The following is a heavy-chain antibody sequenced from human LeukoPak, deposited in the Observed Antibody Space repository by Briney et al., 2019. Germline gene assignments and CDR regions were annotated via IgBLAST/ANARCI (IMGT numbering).Heavy chain of an antibody. J-gene: IGHJ6*04. V-gene: IGHV6-1*01. CDR1: GDSVSSNSAV. CDR3: ASGKAFDV. D-gene: IGHD1-26*01. CDR2: TYYRSKWYN. Sequence: SQTFSLTCAISGDSVSSNSAVWNWIRQSPSRGLEWLGRTYYRSKWYNDYAVSVKGRVTINPDTSKNQFSLQLNSVTPEDTAVYYCASGKAFDVWGKGTTVTVSS.